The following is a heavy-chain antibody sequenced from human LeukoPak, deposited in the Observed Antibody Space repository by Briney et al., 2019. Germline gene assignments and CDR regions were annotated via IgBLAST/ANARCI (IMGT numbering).Heavy chain of an antibody. CDR2: INHSGST. CDR3: ARREDIVVVVAPYAVNWFDP. CDR1: GGSFSGYY. V-gene: IGHV4-34*01. Sequence: SETLSLTCAVYGGSFSGYYWSWIRQPPGKGLEWIGEINHSGSTNYNPSLKSRVTISVDTSKNQFSLKLSSVTAADTAVYYCARREDIVVVVAPYAVNWFDPWGQGTLVTVSS. D-gene: IGHD2-15*01. J-gene: IGHJ5*02.